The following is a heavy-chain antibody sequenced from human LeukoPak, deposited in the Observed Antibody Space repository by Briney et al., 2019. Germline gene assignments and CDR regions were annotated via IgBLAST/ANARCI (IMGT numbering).Heavy chain of an antibody. CDR1: GYTFTGYY. CDR3: ARDRGELGDEGWFDP. Sequence: GASVKVSCKASGYTFTGYYMHWVRQAPGQGLEWMGRINPNSGGTNYAQKFQGRVTMTRDTSISTAYMELSRLRSDDTAVYYCARDRGELGDEGWFDPWGLGTLVTVSS. V-gene: IGHV1-2*06. D-gene: IGHD7-27*01. CDR2: INPNSGGT. J-gene: IGHJ5*02.